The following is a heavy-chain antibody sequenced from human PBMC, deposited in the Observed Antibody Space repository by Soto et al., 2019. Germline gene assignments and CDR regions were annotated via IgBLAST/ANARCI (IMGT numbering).Heavy chain of an antibody. CDR2: IYYSGST. Sequence: SETLSLTCTVSGGSISSYYWSLLRQPPGKGLEWIGYIYYSGSTNYNPSLKSRVTISVDTSKNQFSLKLSSVTAADTAVYYCARVYMVRGTIIRYFDYWGQGTLVTVSS. D-gene: IGHD3-10*01. J-gene: IGHJ4*02. CDR1: GGSISSYY. V-gene: IGHV4-59*01. CDR3: ARVYMVRGTIIRYFDY.